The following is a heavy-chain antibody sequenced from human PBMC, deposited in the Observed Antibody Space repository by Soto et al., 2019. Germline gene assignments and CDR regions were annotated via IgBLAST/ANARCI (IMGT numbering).Heavy chain of an antibody. CDR1: GFTFSSYG. J-gene: IGHJ4*02. V-gene: IGHV3-23*01. CDR2: ISDSGGDT. CDR3: AKVGITLGGRGISPFDC. Sequence: EVQLLESGGGLVQPGGSLRLSCAASGFTFSSYGMSWVRQAPGKGLEWVSSISDSGGDTYYVDSVKGRFTISRDNSKNTMYLRMNSLRAEDTALYYCAKVGITLGGRGISPFDCWGQGILVTVSS. D-gene: IGHD3-16*01.